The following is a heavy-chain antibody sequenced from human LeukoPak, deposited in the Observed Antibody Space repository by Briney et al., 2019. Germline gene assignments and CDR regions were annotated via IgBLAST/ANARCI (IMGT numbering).Heavy chain of an antibody. V-gene: IGHV4-34*01. CDR3: ARGQQSSWYGIYYYYGMDV. CDR1: GGSFSGYY. Sequence: SETLSLTCAVYGGSFSGYYWSWIRQPPGKGLEWIGEINHSGSTNYNPSLKSRVTISVDTSKNQFSLKLSSVTAADTAVYYCARGQQSSWYGIYYYYGMDVWGQGTTVTVSS. J-gene: IGHJ6*02. CDR2: INHSGST. D-gene: IGHD6-13*01.